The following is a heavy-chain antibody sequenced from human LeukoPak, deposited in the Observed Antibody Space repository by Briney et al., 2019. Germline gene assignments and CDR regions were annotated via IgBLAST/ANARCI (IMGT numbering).Heavy chain of an antibody. Sequence: PSETLSLTCAVYGGSFSGYYWNWIRQPPGKGLEWIGEISHRGSTNYNPSLKSRVTISVGTSKNQFSLKLSSVTAADTAVYYCARGRTTYDYVWGSYRPPDYWGQGTLVTVSS. CDR2: ISHRGST. V-gene: IGHV4-34*01. CDR3: ARGRTTYDYVWGSYRPPDY. CDR1: GGSFSGYY. J-gene: IGHJ4*02. D-gene: IGHD3-16*02.